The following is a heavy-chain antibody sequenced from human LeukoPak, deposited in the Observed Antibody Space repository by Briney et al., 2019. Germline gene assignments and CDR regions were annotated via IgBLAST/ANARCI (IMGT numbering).Heavy chain of an antibody. V-gene: IGHV4-34*01. Sequence: SETLSLTCAVYGGSFSGYYWSWIRQPPGKGLEWIGEINHSGSTNYNPSLKSRVTMSVDTSKNQFSLKLSSVTAADTAVYYCARVRRGSYGSGRDYFDYWGQGTLVTVSS. CDR1: GGSFSGYY. CDR2: INHSGST. CDR3: ARVRRGSYGSGRDYFDY. D-gene: IGHD5-18*01. J-gene: IGHJ4*02.